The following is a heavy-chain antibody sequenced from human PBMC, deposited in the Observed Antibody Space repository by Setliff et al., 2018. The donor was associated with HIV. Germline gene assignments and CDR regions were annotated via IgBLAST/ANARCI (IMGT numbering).Heavy chain of an antibody. V-gene: IGHV4-34*01. CDR1: GGSLSGSY. D-gene: IGHD6-6*01. Sequence: PSETLSLTCAVYGGSLSGSYWTWMRQSPGRGLEWIGELNQSGGSNYNPSLQTRVTISVDASKNQFSLKLRSLPDADTAVYYCAKEGSSRVSVKGFYYYFYMDVWGKGTTVTVS. CDR2: LNQSGGS. CDR3: AKEGSSRVSVKGFYYYFYMDV. J-gene: IGHJ6*03.